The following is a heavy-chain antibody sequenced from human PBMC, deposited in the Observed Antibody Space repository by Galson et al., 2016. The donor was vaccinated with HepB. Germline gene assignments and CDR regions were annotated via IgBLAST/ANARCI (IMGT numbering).Heavy chain of an antibody. D-gene: IGHD3-10*01. V-gene: IGHV4-4*01. CDR2: VSQSRNA. J-gene: IGHJ4*02. CDR3: ARELSGSGLTDY. Sequence: ETLSLTCAVSGDSISSTNWWTWVRQPPGKGLEWIGEVSQSRNAIYNPSLERRVTMSVDKSKSHFSLKLTSVTAADTAVYFVARELSGSGLTDYWGQGALVTVSS. CDR1: GDSISSTNW.